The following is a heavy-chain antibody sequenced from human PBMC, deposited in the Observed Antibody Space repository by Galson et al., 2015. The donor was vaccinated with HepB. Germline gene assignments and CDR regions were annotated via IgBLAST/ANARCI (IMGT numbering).Heavy chain of an antibody. D-gene: IGHD2-21*01. Sequence: SETLSLTCTASDGSVSSANYFWGWIRQTPGKGLEWIGSIYFSGNTYYNPSLKSRVTISVDTSKNQFSLKLSSVTAADTAVYYCARHGNIVVVASASAFDIWGQGTMVTVSS. CDR1: DGSVSSANYF. CDR2: IYFSGNT. V-gene: IGHV4-39*01. J-gene: IGHJ3*02. CDR3: ARHGNIVVVASASAFDI.